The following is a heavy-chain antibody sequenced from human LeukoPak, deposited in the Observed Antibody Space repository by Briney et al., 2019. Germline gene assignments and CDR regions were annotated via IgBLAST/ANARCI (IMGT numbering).Heavy chain of an antibody. CDR3: ARDKGSGYYWRLYFDY. D-gene: IGHD3-22*01. V-gene: IGHV3-30-3*01. J-gene: IGHJ4*02. CDR1: GFTFSSYA. Sequence: PGRSLRLSCAASGFTFSSYAMHWVRQAPGKGLEWVAVISYDGSNKYYADSVKGRFTISRDNSKNTLYLQMNSLRAEDTAVYYCARDKGSGYYWRLYFDYWGQGTLVTVSS. CDR2: ISYDGSNK.